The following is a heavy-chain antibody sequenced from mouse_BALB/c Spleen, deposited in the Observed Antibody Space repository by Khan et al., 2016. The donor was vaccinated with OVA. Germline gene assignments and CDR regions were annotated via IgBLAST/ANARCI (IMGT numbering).Heavy chain of an antibody. CDR3: ARVYGGDFDY. V-gene: IGHV3-2*02. CDR2: ISYSGNT. D-gene: IGHD2-10*02. J-gene: IGHJ2*01. Sequence: EVQLQESGPGLVKPSQSLSLTCTVTGYSITSDYAWNWIRQFPGNKLEWMGHISYSGNTKYNPSLKSRISVTRDTSKNQIFLQLTSVTAEDTATYYCARVYGGDFDYWGQGTTLTVSS. CDR1: GYSITSDYA.